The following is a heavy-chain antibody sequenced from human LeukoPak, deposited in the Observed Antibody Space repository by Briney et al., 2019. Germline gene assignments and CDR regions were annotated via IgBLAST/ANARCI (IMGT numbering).Heavy chain of an antibody. CDR1: GFTFSSYA. V-gene: IGHV3-23*01. J-gene: IGHJ3*02. CDR3: AKDGRFLEWLPIYAFDI. D-gene: IGHD3-3*01. CDR2: ISGSGGST. Sequence: GPLRLSCAASGFTFSSYAMSWVRQAPGKGLEWVSAISGSGGSTYYADSVKGRFTISRDNSKNTLYLQMNSLRAEDTAVYYCAKDGRFLEWLPIYAFDIWGQGTMVTVSS.